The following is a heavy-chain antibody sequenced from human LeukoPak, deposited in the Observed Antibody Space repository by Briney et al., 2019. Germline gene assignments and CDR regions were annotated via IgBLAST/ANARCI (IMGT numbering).Heavy chain of an antibody. CDR3: VGFYYSAFFDY. V-gene: IGHV3-48*03. D-gene: IGHD4/OR15-4a*01. CDR2: ISDSGSKK. CDR1: GFTFSSYE. J-gene: IGHJ4*02. Sequence: GGSLRLSCAASGFTFSSYEMNWVRQAPGKGLEWVSYISDSGSKKDYADSVKGRFTISRDNAKKSLYLQMNSLRADDTAVYYCVGFYYSAFFDYWGQGTLVTVSA.